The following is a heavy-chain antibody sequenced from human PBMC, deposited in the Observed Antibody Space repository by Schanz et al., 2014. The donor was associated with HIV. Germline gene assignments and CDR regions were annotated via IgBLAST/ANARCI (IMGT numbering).Heavy chain of an antibody. D-gene: IGHD2-8*01. J-gene: IGHJ4*02. Sequence: EVQLLESGGGLVQPGGSLRLTCAASGFTFRSYAMTWVRQAPGKGLDWVSGITGSGVSTYYADSVKGRFTISRDNSKNTLYLQMASLRDDDTAVYYCAREPLPGNGLYFDYWGQGALVTVSS. CDR3: AREPLPGNGLYFDY. CDR1: GFTFRSYA. CDR2: ITGSGVST. V-gene: IGHV3-23*01.